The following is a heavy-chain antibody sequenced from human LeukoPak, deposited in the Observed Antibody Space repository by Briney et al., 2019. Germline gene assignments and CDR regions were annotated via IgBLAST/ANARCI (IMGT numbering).Heavy chain of an antibody. Sequence: GGSLRLSCAASGFTFSNSAMSWVRQAPGKGLEWVSSITNNGGRTYYAGSVKGRFTISRDNSKNMLYLQMNSLRAEDTAVYYCAKVCCSGDNYWGQGTLVTVSS. V-gene: IGHV3-23*01. CDR2: ITNNGGRT. J-gene: IGHJ4*02. D-gene: IGHD2-15*01. CDR3: AKVCCSGDNY. CDR1: GFTFSNSA.